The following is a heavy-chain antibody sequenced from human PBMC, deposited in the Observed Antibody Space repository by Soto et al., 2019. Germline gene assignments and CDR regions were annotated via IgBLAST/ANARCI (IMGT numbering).Heavy chain of an antibody. Sequence: GGSLRLSCAASGFTFSSYGMHWVRQAPGKGLEWVAVIWYDGSNKYYADSVKGRFTISRDNSKNTLYLQMNSLRAEDTAVYYCARDPGDGYSYGRPYYYMDVWGKGTTVTVSS. CDR3: ARDPGDGYSYGRPYYYMDV. J-gene: IGHJ6*03. D-gene: IGHD5-18*01. V-gene: IGHV3-33*01. CDR1: GFTFSSYG. CDR2: IWYDGSNK.